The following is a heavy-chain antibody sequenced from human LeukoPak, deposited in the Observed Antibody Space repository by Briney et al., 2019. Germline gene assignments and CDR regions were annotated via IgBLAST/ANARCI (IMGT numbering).Heavy chain of an antibody. J-gene: IGHJ4*02. Sequence: GGSLRLSCAASGFTFSSYAMSWVRQAPGKGLEWVAVIWYDGSNKYYADSVKGRFTISRDNSKNTLYLQMNSLRAEDTAVYYCAREYSSGYYLYYWGQGTLVTVSS. D-gene: IGHD3-22*01. CDR3: AREYSSGYYLYY. CDR2: IWYDGSNK. V-gene: IGHV3-33*08. CDR1: GFTFSSYA.